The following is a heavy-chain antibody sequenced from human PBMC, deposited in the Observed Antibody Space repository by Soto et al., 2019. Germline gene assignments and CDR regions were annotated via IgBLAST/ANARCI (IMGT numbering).Heavy chain of an antibody. D-gene: IGHD4-17*01. J-gene: IGHJ4*02. V-gene: IGHV2-5*02. CDR2: IYWDDDN. CDR3: AHLTTGGFYFDY. CDR1: GFSLRNSGVG. Sequence: QITLKESGPTLVKPTQTLTLTCTFSGFSLRNSGVGVGWIRQPPRKALEWLALIYWDDDNRYSPSLKSRLTITKDTSKNQVVLTMTYMDPVDTATYYCAHLTTGGFYFDYWGQGTLVTVSS.